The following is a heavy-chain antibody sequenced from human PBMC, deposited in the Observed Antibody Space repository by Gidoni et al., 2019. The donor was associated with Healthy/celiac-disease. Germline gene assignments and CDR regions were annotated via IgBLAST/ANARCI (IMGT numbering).Heavy chain of an antibody. CDR2: IYYSGST. CDR3: ASVVAASRSTGNYYYYYGMDV. V-gene: IGHV4-39*01. Sequence: QLQLQESGPGLVKPSETLSLTCTVSGGSISRSSYYWGWIRQPPGKGLEWIGSIYYSGSTYYNPSLKSRGTISVDTSKNQFSLKLSSVTAADTAVYYCASVVAASRSTGNYYYYYGMDVWGQGTTVTVSS. J-gene: IGHJ6*02. D-gene: IGHD2-15*01. CDR1: GGSISRSSYY.